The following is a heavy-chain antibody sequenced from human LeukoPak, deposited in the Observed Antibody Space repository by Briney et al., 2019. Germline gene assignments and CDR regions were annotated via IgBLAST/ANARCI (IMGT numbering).Heavy chain of an antibody. CDR1: GGSISSSNW. CDR3: ARTKMHGTAMDLPYDY. D-gene: IGHD5-18*01. V-gene: IGHV4-4*02. J-gene: IGHJ4*02. Sequence: PSGTLSLTCAVSGGSISSSNWWSWVRQPPGKGLEWIGEIYHSGSTNYNPSLKSRVTISVDKSKNQFSLKLSSVTAADTAVYYCARTKMHGTAMDLPYDYWGQGTLVTVSS. CDR2: IYHSGST.